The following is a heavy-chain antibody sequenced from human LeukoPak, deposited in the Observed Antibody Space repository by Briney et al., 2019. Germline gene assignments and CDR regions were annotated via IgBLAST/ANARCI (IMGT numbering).Heavy chain of an antibody. V-gene: IGHV5-10-1*01. CDR2: IDPKDSYA. J-gene: IGHJ4*02. CDR1: GYTFTTYW. D-gene: IGHD3-10*01. Sequence: GESLRISCKGSGYTFTTYWITWVRQMPGKGLEWMGRIDPKDSYAIYSPSFQGLVTTSVDTSISTAYLQWSSLKATDTAIYFCGRLYMSGSPLDYWGQGAPVTVSS. CDR3: GRLYMSGSPLDY.